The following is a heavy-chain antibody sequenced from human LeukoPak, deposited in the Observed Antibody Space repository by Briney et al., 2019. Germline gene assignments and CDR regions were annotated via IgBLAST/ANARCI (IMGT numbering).Heavy chain of an antibody. CDR1: AYSISSGYY. CDR3: ARHWGNGHGTGAGPIDY. CDR2: VYHSGST. D-gene: IGHD3-16*01. J-gene: IGHJ4*02. Sequence: SETLSLTCTVTAYSISSGYYWGWIRQPPGKGLECIGGVYHSGSTFYNPSLKRRVTISADTSKNQLSLKLNSVTAADRSVYYCARHWGNGHGTGAGPIDYWGQGTLVTVSS. V-gene: IGHV4-38-2*02.